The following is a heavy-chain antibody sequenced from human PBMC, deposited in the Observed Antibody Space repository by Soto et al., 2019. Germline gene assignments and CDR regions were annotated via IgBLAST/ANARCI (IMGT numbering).Heavy chain of an antibody. Sequence: EVQLVQSGAEVKKPGESLKISCKGSGYSFTTCWIGWVRQMPGKGLEWMGVIYPSDSDTRYSTSIQGQVTISVDKSISSVYLQWSSMKASHTAIYYCARKTGAQGPMDYWGKGNLVTVSS. CDR3: ARKTGAQGPMDY. V-gene: IGHV5-51*03. CDR1: GYSFTTCW. CDR2: IYPSDSDT. J-gene: IGHJ4*02. D-gene: IGHD1-1*01.